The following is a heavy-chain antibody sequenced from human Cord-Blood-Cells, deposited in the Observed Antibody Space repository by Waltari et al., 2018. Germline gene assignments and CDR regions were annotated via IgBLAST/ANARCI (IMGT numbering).Heavy chain of an antibody. Sequence: QVQLVQSGAEVKKPGASVKVSCKVSGYTLTELSMHWVRQAPGKGLEGMGGFGPEDGETIYAQKFQGRVTMTEDTSTDAAYMELSSLRSEDTAVYYCASRPIYDFWSGYFDYWGQGTLVTVSS. J-gene: IGHJ4*02. CDR1: GYTLTELS. D-gene: IGHD3-3*01. CDR3: ASRPIYDFWSGYFDY. V-gene: IGHV1-24*01. CDR2: FGPEDGET.